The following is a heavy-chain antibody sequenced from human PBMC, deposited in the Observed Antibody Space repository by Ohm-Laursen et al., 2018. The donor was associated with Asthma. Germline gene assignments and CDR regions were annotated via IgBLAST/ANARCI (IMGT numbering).Heavy chain of an antibody. Sequence: TLSLTCPVSGGSISSGGYYWSWIRQHPGKGLEWIGYIYYSGSTYYNPSLKSRVTISVDTSKNQFSLKLSSVTAADTAVYYCVREDFDWPPGYCDYWGQGTLVTVSS. D-gene: IGHD3-9*01. CDR2: IYYSGST. V-gene: IGHV4-31*03. J-gene: IGHJ4*02. CDR3: VREDFDWPPGYCDY. CDR1: GGSISSGGYY.